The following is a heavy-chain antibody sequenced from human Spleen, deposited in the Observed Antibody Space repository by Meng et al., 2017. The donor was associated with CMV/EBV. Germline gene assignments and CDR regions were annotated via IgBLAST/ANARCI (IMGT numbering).Heavy chain of an antibody. D-gene: IGHD6-13*01. CDR2: LYSDGNT. V-gene: IGHV3-NL1*01. CDR1: GFTFSTYS. Sequence: GGSLRLSCAVSGFTFSTYSMNWVRQAPGKGLEWVSVLYSDGNTYYADSVKGRFTISRDNSKNTLYLQMNSLRAEDTAVYYCAKAVYGSSSEGYWGQGTLVTVSS. J-gene: IGHJ4*02. CDR3: AKAVYGSSSEGY.